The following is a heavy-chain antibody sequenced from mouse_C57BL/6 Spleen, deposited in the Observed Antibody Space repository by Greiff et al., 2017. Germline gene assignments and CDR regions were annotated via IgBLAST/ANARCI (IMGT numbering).Heavy chain of an antibody. D-gene: IGHD1-1*01. CDR2: IHPSDSDT. V-gene: IGHV1-74*01. J-gene: IGHJ4*01. CDR1: GYTFTSYW. Sequence: QVQLKESGAELVKPGASVKVSCKASGYTFTSYWMHWVKQRPGQGLEWIGRIHPSDSDTNYNQKFKGKATLTVDKSSSTAYMQLSSLTSEDSAVYYCAITPHYYGSSPYAMDYWGQGTSVTVSS. CDR3: AITPHYYGSSPYAMDY.